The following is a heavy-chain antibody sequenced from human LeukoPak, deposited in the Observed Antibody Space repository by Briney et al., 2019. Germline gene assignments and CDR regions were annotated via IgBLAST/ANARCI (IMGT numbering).Heavy chain of an antibody. CDR1: GSTFSSYW. CDR2: INSDGSST. V-gene: IGHV3-74*01. D-gene: IGHD3-3*01. J-gene: IGHJ4*02. Sequence: PGGSLRLSCAASGSTFSSYWMHWVRQAPGKGLVWVSRINSDGSSTSYADSVKGRFTISRDNAKNTLYLQMNSLRAEDTAVYYCAKPEHYDFWSGYPLGYWGQGTLVTVSS. CDR3: AKPEHYDFWSGYPLGY.